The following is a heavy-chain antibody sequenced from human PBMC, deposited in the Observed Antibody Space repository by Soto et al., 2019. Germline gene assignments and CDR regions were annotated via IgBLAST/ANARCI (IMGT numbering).Heavy chain of an antibody. Sequence: QVQLEQSGGGVVQPGGSLRLSCVVPGPIFNGYGMHWVRQAPGKGLEWVAVIWHDGSEIYYADSVNGRFTISRDNSKNTLYLQLNSLRGEDSAVYYCARDGSGGTDFRVFLDYWCHGNLVAVSS. D-gene: IGHD2-15*01. CDR2: IWHDGSEI. V-gene: IGHV3-33*01. CDR1: GPIFNGYG. J-gene: IGHJ4*01. CDR3: ARDGSGGTDFRVFLDY.